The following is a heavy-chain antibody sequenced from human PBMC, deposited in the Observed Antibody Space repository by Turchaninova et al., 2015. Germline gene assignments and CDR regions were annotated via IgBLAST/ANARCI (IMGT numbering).Heavy chain of an antibody. CDR1: GGSINTFY. V-gene: IGHV4-59*01. CDR2: FHHPGGT. D-gene: IGHD6-13*01. Sequence: QVQLQESGPGLVKPSETLSLTCTVPGGSINTFYWSWTRQPPGKGLELIWYFHHPGGTNYNPSLKSRITISVDTSRNQVVLTMTNMDPVDTATYYCAHRQPFSSNWNSAWFDPWGQGTLVSVSS. J-gene: IGHJ5*02. CDR3: AHRQPFSSNWNSAWFDP.